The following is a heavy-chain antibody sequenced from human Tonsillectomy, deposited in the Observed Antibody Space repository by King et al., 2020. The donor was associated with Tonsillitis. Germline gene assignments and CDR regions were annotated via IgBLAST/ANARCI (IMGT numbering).Heavy chain of an antibody. J-gene: IGHJ3*02. Sequence: VQLVESGGGLVKPGGSLRLSCAASGLTFSDYYMSWIRQAPGKGLEWVSYISSRSTYTNYADSVKGRVTISRDNAKNSVYLQMNSLRADDTAVYSCATSGGYCSSTSCYLGAFDIWGQGTMVTVSS. D-gene: IGHD2-2*01. CDR3: ATSGGYCSSTSCYLGAFDI. V-gene: IGHV3-11*05. CDR1: GLTFSDYY. CDR2: ISSRSTYT.